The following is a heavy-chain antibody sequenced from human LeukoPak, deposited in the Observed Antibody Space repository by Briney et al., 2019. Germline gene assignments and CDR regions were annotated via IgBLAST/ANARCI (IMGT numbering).Heavy chain of an antibody. J-gene: IGHJ4*02. Sequence: GASVKVSCKASGGTFSSYAISWVRQAPGQGLEWMGRIIPILGIANYAQKFQGRVTITADKSTSTAYMELSSLRSEDTAVYYCARTYGDYYFDYWGQGTLVAVSS. CDR3: ARTYGDYYFDY. V-gene: IGHV1-69*04. CDR1: GGTFSSYA. D-gene: IGHD4-17*01. CDR2: IIPILGIA.